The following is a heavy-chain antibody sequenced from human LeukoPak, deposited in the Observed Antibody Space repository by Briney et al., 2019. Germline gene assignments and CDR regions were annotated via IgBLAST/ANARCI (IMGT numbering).Heavy chain of an antibody. CDR2: ISYDGSNK. D-gene: IGHD1-26*01. V-gene: IGHV3-30*01. CDR3: ARVGGEGSYPDFFFDY. CDR1: GFTFSSYA. Sequence: GGSLRLFCAASGFTFSSYAMHWVRQAPGKGLEWVAVISYDGSNKYYADSVKGRFTISRDNSKNTLYLQMNSLRAEDTAVYYCARVGGEGSYPDFFFDYWGQGTLVTVSS. J-gene: IGHJ4*02.